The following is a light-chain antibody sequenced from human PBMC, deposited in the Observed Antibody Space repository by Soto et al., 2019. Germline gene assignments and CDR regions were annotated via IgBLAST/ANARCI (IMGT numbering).Light chain of an antibody. Sequence: EIVLTQSPGTLSLSPGERATLSCMATQSVSSSYLAWYQQKPGQAPRLLIYGASSRATGIPDRFSGSGSGTDFTLIISRLEPEDFAVYYCQQYGSSPPTFGQGTKVEIK. CDR3: QQYGSSPPT. J-gene: IGKJ1*01. V-gene: IGKV3-20*01. CDR2: GAS. CDR1: QSVSSSY.